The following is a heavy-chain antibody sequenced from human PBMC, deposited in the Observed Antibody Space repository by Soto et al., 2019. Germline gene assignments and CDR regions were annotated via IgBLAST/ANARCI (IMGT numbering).Heavy chain of an antibody. CDR3: ARDRGAYRFDY. D-gene: IGHD3-16*02. CDR2: IYYSGST. V-gene: IGHV4-59*01. CDR1: GGSISSYY. J-gene: IGHJ4*02. Sequence: QVQLQESGPGLVKTSETLSLTCTVSGGSISSYYWSWIRQPPGKGLEWIGYIYYSGSTNYNPSLKSRVTISVDTSKNQFSLKLSSVTAADTAVYYCARDRGAYRFDYWGQGTLVTVSS.